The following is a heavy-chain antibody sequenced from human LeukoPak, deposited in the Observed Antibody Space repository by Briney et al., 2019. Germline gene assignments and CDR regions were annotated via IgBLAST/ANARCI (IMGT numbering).Heavy chain of an antibody. J-gene: IGHJ4*02. Sequence: GGSLRLSCAASGFTFSSYWMSGVRQAPEKGLEGVANIKQDGGEKYYADSVKARFTISRDNAKNSLYLQMNSLRPEDTAVYYCAGRGDGNLYYFDHWGQGTLVTASS. D-gene: IGHD5-24*01. CDR3: AGRGDGNLYYFDH. CDR1: GFTFSSYW. V-gene: IGHV3-7*04. CDR2: IKQDGGEK.